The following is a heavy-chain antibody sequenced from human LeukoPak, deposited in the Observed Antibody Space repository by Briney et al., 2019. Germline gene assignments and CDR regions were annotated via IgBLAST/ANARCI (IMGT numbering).Heavy chain of an antibody. CDR3: ASTNSLDY. J-gene: IGHJ4*02. D-gene: IGHD2-2*01. V-gene: IGHV3-7*01. CDR2: IKQDGSEQ. Sequence: GLSLTLSCAASGFSLSSYWMSWVRQAPGTGLEWVANIKQDGSEQNYVDSVKGRFTISRDNTKNSLYLQMNSLRAEDTAVYYCASTNSLDYWGQGTLVTVSS. CDR1: GFSLSSYW.